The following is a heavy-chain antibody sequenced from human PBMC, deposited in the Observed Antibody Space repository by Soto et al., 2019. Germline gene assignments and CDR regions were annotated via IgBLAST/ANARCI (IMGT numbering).Heavy chain of an antibody. D-gene: IGHD2-21*01. Sequence: QVQLVESGGGVVQPGRSLRLSCGASGFTLSSYGMHWVCQAPGKGLEWVAVIWHDGSKKYYADSVKGRFTISRDNSKNTLDLQMNNLRAEDTAVYYCARDRGSDDPIDYWGQGTLVTVSS. J-gene: IGHJ4*02. CDR3: ARDRGSDDPIDY. CDR1: GFTLSSYG. CDR2: IWHDGSKK. V-gene: IGHV3-33*01.